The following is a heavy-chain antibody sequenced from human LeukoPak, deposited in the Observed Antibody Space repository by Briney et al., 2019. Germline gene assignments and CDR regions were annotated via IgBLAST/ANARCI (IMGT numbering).Heavy chain of an antibody. CDR3: ARRSFDWLFSFDY. CDR2: IYYSGST. V-gene: IGHV4-61*01. J-gene: IGHJ4*02. D-gene: IGHD3-9*01. CDR1: GGSISSSSYY. Sequence: PSETLSLTCTVSGGSISSSSYYWSWIRQPPGKGLEWIGYIYYSGSTNYNPSLKSRVTISVDTSKNQFSLKLSSVTAADTAVYYCARRSFDWLFSFDYWGQGTLVTVSS.